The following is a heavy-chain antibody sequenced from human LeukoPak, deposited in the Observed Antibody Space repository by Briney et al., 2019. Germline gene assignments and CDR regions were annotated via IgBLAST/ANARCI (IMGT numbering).Heavy chain of an antibody. J-gene: IGHJ2*01. CDR1: GGSISSYC. V-gene: IGHV4-59*08. CDR2: IYYSGST. Sequence: SETLSLTCTVAGGSISSYCWSWIRQPPGKGLEWVGYIYYSGSTNYNPSLRSRVSISVDTSKNNFSLKLSSGTAADAAVYYCARRDVFYWYLDLWGRGTLVTVSS. D-gene: IGHD3-10*01. CDR3: ARRDVFYWYLDL.